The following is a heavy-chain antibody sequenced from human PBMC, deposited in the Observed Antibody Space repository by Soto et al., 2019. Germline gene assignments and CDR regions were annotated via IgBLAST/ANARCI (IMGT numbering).Heavy chain of an antibody. J-gene: IGHJ3*02. CDR2: ISWDGGST. Sequence: EVQLVESGGVVVQPGGSLRLSCAASGFTFDDYTMHWVRQAPGKGLEWVSLISWDGGSTYYADSVKGRFTISRDNSKNSLYLKMNSLRTEDTALYYCAKDNYGGESAFDIWGQGTMVTVSS. CDR1: GFTFDDYT. D-gene: IGHD4-17*01. CDR3: AKDNYGGESAFDI. V-gene: IGHV3-43*01.